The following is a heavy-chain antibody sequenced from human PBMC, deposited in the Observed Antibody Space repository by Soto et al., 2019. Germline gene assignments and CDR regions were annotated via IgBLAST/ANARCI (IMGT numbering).Heavy chain of an antibody. J-gene: IGHJ6*02. CDR1: GFTVSSNY. D-gene: IGHD3-22*01. CDR2: IYSGGST. CDR3: ARARTGARRYYYDSSGYPPDRYGMDV. Sequence: GGSLRLSCAASGFTVSSNYMSWVRQAPGKGLECVSVIYSGGSTYYADSVKGRFTISRDNSKNTLYLQMNSLRAEDTAVYYCARARTGARRYYYDSSGYPPDRYGMDVWGQGTTVTVSS. V-gene: IGHV3-53*01.